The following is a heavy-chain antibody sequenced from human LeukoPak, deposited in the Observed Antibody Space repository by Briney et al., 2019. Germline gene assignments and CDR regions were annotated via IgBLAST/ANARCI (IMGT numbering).Heavy chain of an antibody. Sequence: HPGRSLRLSCAASGFTFDDYAMHWVRHAPGKGLEWVSGISWNSGSIGYADSVKGRFTISRDNAKNSLYLQMNSLRAEDTALYYCAKAGATTYYFDYWGQGTLVTVSS. CDR3: AKAGATTYYFDY. D-gene: IGHD1-26*01. J-gene: IGHJ4*02. CDR1: GFTFDDYA. CDR2: ISWNSGSI. V-gene: IGHV3-9*01.